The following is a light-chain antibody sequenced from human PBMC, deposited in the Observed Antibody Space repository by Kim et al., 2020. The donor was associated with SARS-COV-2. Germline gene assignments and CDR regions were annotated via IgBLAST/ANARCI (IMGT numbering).Light chain of an antibody. CDR2: SAS. J-gene: IGKJ1*01. CDR3: QHWWA. Sequence: LGERATINCKSSQSVLYSANNKNYLAWYQHKPGQPPILLIYSASTRESGVPNRFSGSGSGTEFTLTISSLQAEDVAVYYCQHWWAFGQGTKVDIK. CDR1: QSVLYSANNKNY. V-gene: IGKV4-1*01.